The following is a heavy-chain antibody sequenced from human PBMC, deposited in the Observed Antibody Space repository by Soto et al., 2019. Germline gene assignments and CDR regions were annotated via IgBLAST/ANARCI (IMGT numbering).Heavy chain of an antibody. CDR2: IKPDGSTI. D-gene: IGHD2-15*01. CDR3: ARKGLPDY. V-gene: IGHV3-7*03. Sequence: PGGSLRLSCAASGFNFNDYWMSWVRQAPGKGLEWLANIKPDGSTIYYVDSVKGRFTISRDNAKNSLYPQMNSLRAEDTALYYCARKGLPDYWGQGTLVTVSS. J-gene: IGHJ4*02. CDR1: GFNFNDYW.